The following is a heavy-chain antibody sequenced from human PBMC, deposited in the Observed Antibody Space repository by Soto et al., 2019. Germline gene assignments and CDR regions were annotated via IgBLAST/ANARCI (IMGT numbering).Heavy chain of an antibody. D-gene: IGHD4-17*01. CDR1: GGSISSSSYY. CDR3: ASYGDYDGGDY. V-gene: IGHV4-39*01. CDR2: IYYSGST. Sequence: SETLSLTCTVSGGSISSSSYYWGWIRQPPGKGLEWIGSIYYSGSTYYNPSLKSRVTISVDTSKNQFSLKLSSVTAADTAVYYCASYGDYDGGDYWGQGTLVTVSS. J-gene: IGHJ4*02.